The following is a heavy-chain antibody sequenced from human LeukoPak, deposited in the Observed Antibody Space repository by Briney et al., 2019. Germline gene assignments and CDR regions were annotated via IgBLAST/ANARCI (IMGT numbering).Heavy chain of an antibody. CDR2: ISGDGGST. J-gene: IGHJ4*02. CDR3: APEGSGNYYNPY. V-gene: IGHV3-43*02. D-gene: IGHD3-10*01. Sequence: GGSLRLSCAASGFIFDDYAMHWVRQPPGKGLEWVSLISGDGGSTYYADSVKGRFTISRDNSKNSLYLQMNSLRTEDTALYYCAPEGSGNYYNPYWGQGTLVTVSS. CDR1: GFIFDDYA.